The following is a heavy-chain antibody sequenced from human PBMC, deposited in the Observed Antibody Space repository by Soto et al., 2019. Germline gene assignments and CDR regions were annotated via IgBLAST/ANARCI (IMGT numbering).Heavy chain of an antibody. CDR2: IIPIFGTA. Sequence: ASVKVSCKASGVTFSSYAISWVRQAPGQGLEWMGGIIPIFGTANYAQKFQGRVTITADKSTSTAYMELSSLRSEDTAVYYCARDPNSSGWRHDAFDIWGQGTMVTVSS. CDR3: ARDPNSSGWRHDAFDI. V-gene: IGHV1-69*06. J-gene: IGHJ3*02. D-gene: IGHD6-19*01. CDR1: GVTFSSYA.